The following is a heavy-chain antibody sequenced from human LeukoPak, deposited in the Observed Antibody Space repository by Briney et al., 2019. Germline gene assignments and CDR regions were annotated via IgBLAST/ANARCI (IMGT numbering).Heavy chain of an antibody. CDR3: ARESLGPNAFDI. V-gene: IGHV1-46*01. CDR1: GYTFTGYY. Sequence: ASVKVSCKASGYTFTGYYMHWVRQAPGQGLEWMGWINPSGGSTSYAQKFQGRVTMTRDMSTSTVYMELSSLRSEDTAVYYCARESLGPNAFDIWGQGTMVTVSS. CDR2: INPSGGST. J-gene: IGHJ3*02. D-gene: IGHD1-26*01.